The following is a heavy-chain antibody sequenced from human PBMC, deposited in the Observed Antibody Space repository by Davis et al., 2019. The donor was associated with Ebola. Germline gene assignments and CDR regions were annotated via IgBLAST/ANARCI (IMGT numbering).Heavy chain of an antibody. Sequence: ASVKVSCKASGYTFTSYGISWVRQAPGQGLEWMGWISAYNGNTNYAQKLQGRVTMTTDTSTSTAYMELRSLRSDDTAVYYCARVSSSGWYSGSPPRLDWGQGTLVTVSS. CDR2: ISAYNGNT. CDR3: ARVSSSGWYSGSPPRLD. D-gene: IGHD6-19*01. V-gene: IGHV1-18*01. J-gene: IGHJ4*02. CDR1: GYTFTSYG.